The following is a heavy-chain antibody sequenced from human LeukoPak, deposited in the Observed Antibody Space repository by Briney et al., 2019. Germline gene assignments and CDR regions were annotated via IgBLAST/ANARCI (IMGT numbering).Heavy chain of an antibody. CDR1: GFTFSNAW. V-gene: IGHV3-15*01. J-gene: IGHJ4*02. CDR3: TTEQRGYSYGWIDY. CDR2: IKSKTDGGTT. D-gene: IGHD5-18*01. Sequence: PGGSLRLSCAASGFTFSNAWMSWVRQAPGKGLEWVGRIKSKTDGGTTDYAAPVKGRFTISRDDSKNTLYLQMNGLKTEDTAVYYCTTEQRGYSYGWIDYWGQGTLVTVSS.